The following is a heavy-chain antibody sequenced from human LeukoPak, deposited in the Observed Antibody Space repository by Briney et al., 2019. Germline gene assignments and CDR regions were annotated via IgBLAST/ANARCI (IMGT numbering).Heavy chain of an antibody. CDR2: IVVGSGNT. Sequence: ASVKVSCKASGFTFTSSAVQWVRQARGQRLEWIGWIVVGSGNTNYAQKFQERVTITRDMSTSTAYMELSSLRSEDTAVYYCAADRNFGWLYYGMDVWGKGTTVTVSS. D-gene: IGHD3-9*01. V-gene: IGHV1-58*01. J-gene: IGHJ6*04. CDR1: GFTFTSSA. CDR3: AADRNFGWLYYGMDV.